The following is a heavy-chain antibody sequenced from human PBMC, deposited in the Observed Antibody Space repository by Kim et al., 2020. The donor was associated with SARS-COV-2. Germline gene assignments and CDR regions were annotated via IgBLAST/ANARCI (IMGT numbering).Heavy chain of an antibody. J-gene: IGHJ6*02. CDR2: ISYDGSNK. Sequence: GGSLRLSCAASGFTFSSYAMHWVRQAPGKGLEWVAVISYDGSNKYYADSVKGRFTISRDNSKNTLYLQMNSLRAEDTAVYYCARDCTVGELYRYYYGMDVWGQGTTVTVSS. V-gene: IGHV3-30*04. CDR3: ARDCTVGELYRYYYGMDV. D-gene: IGHD3-10*01. CDR1: GFTFSSYA.